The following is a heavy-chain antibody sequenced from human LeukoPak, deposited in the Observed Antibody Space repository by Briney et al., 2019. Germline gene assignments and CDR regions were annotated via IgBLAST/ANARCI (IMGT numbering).Heavy chain of an antibody. J-gene: IGHJ4*02. D-gene: IGHD6-13*01. V-gene: IGHV3-30*02. Sequence: GGSLRLSCAASGFTFSSYGMHWVRQAPGKGLEWVAFIRYDGSNKYYVDSVKGRFTISRDNSKKTLYLQMNSLRAEDTALYFCAKESSGAAARTFDYWGQGTLVTVSS. CDR3: AKESSGAAARTFDY. CDR2: IRYDGSNK. CDR1: GFTFSSYG.